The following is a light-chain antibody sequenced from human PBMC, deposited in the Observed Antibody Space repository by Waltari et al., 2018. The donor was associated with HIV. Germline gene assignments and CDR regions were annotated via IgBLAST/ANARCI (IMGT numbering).Light chain of an antibody. Sequence: QSALTQPPSASGSPGQSVTISCTGPSSDVGGYNYVSWYQQHPGNAPKLIIYEVTERPSGVPDRFSGSNSGNTASLTFSGLQAEDEADYSCSSYAGSNKLVFGGGTKLTVV. CDR3: SSYAGSNKLV. CDR2: EVT. CDR1: SSDVGGYNY. V-gene: IGLV2-8*01. J-gene: IGLJ2*01.